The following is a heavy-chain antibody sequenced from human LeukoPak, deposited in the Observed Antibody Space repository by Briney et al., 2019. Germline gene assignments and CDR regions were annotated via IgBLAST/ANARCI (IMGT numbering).Heavy chain of an antibody. J-gene: IGHJ5*02. D-gene: IGHD1-26*01. CDR2: INHSGST. Sequence: SETLSLTCAVYGGSFSGYYWSWIRQPPGKGLEWIGEINHSGSTNYNPSLKSRVTISVDTSKNQFSLKLSSVTAADTAVYYCASYCSQGMYNWFDPWGQGTLVTVSS. CDR1: GGSFSGYY. CDR3: ASYCSQGMYNWFDP. V-gene: IGHV4-34*01.